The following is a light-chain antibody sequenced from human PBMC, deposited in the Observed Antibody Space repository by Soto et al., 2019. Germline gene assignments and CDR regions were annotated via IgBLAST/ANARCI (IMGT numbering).Light chain of an antibody. Sequence: DIQLTQSPSFLSASVGDRVTITCRASQDISSYLAWYQQKPGKAPKLLIYAASTLQSGVPSRFSGSGSGTEFTLTISSLQPEDFANYYCQQLNSYPITFGQGKRLEIK. V-gene: IGKV1-9*01. CDR1: QDISSY. J-gene: IGKJ5*01. CDR3: QQLNSYPIT. CDR2: AAS.